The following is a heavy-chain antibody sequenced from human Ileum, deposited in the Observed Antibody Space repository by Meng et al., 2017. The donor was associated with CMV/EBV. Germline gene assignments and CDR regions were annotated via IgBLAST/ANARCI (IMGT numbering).Heavy chain of an antibody. V-gene: IGHV3-74*01. CDR3: ARGGDGGLDY. Sequence: LSCAASGFNFRNHWMHWVRQAPGKGLVWVSFINHDGTNTYYADSVKGRFTISRDNAKNTLSLQMNSLTTEDTALYYCARGGDGGLDYWGQGTLVTVSS. J-gene: IGHJ4*02. CDR2: INHDGTNT. D-gene: IGHD2-21*01. CDR1: GFNFRNHW.